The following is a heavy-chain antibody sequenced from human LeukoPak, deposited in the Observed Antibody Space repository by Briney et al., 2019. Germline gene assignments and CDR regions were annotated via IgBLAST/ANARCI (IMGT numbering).Heavy chain of an antibody. Sequence: PGGSLRLSCAASGFTFSSYSMNWVRQAPGKGLEWVSYISSSSSTIYYADSVKGRFTISRDNAKNSLYLQMNSLRAEDTAVYYCARLGSSSWYVGFDPWGQGTLVTVSS. J-gene: IGHJ5*02. V-gene: IGHV3-48*04. CDR1: GFTFSSYS. CDR2: ISSSSSTI. CDR3: ARLGSSSWYVGFDP. D-gene: IGHD6-13*01.